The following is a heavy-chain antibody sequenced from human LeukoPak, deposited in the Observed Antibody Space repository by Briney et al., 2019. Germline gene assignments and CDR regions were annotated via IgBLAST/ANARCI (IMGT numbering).Heavy chain of an antibody. Sequence: SVKVSCKASGFTFTSSAVQWVRQARGQRLEWIGWIFVGSGNTNYAQKFQERVTITRDMSTSTAYMELSSLRSEDTAVYYCAADPPPAHDSSGYEWNFDYWGQGTLVTVSS. CDR3: AADPPPAHDSSGYEWNFDY. J-gene: IGHJ4*02. CDR2: IFVGSGNT. D-gene: IGHD3-22*01. CDR1: GFTFTSSA. V-gene: IGHV1-58*01.